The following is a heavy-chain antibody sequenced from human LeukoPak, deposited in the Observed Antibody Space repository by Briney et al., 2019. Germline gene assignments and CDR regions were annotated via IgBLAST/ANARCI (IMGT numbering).Heavy chain of an antibody. J-gene: IGHJ4*02. D-gene: IGHD2-15*01. V-gene: IGHV4-39*01. CDR1: GGSISSSSYY. CDR2: IYYSGST. CDR3: ASPYCSGGSCYVGY. Sequence: SETLSLTCTVSGGSISSSSYYWGWIRQPPGKGLEWIGSIYYSGSTYYNPSLKSRVTISVDTSKNQFSLKLSSVTAADTAVYYCASPYCSGGSCYVGYWGQETLVTVSS.